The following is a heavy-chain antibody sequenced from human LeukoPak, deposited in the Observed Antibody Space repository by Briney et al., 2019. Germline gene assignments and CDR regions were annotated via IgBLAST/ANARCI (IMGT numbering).Heavy chain of an antibody. CDR2: INHSGST. CDR3: ARGRGITMVRGVTPYYFDY. Sequence: PSETLSLTCAVYGGSFSGYYWSWIRQPPGKGLEWIGEINHSGSTNYNPSLKSRVTISVDTSKNQFSLKLGSVTAADTAVYYCARGRGITMVRGVTPYYFDYWGQGTLVTVSS. J-gene: IGHJ4*02. D-gene: IGHD3-10*01. V-gene: IGHV4-34*01. CDR1: GGSFSGYY.